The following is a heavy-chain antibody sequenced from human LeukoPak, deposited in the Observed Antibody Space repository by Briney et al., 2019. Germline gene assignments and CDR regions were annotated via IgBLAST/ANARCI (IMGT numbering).Heavy chain of an antibody. V-gene: IGHV4-34*01. J-gene: IGHJ4*02. D-gene: IGHD7-27*01. CDR1: GGSFSGYY. CDR3: ARALGTSFDY. CDR2: INHSGST. Sequence: SETLSLTCTVYGGSFSGYYWSWIRQPPGKGLEWIGEINHSGSTNYNPSLKSRVTISVDTSKNQFSLKLSSVTVADTAVYYCARALGTSFDYWGQGTLVTVSS.